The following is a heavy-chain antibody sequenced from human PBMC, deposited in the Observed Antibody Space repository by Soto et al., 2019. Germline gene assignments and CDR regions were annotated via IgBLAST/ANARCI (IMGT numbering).Heavy chain of an antibody. CDR3: ARGVKLLWFGELSLDAFDI. Sequence: QVQLQESGPGLVKPSQTLSLTCTVSGGSISSGGYYWSWIRQHPGKGLEWIGYIYYSGSTYYNPSLKSRVTISVDTSKNQFSLKLSSVTAADTAVYYCARGVKLLWFGELSLDAFDIWGQGTMVTVSS. D-gene: IGHD3-10*01. CDR2: IYYSGST. CDR1: GGSISSGGYY. J-gene: IGHJ3*02. V-gene: IGHV4-31*03.